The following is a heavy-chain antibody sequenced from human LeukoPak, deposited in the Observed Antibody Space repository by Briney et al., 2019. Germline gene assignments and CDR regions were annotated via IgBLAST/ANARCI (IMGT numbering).Heavy chain of an antibody. Sequence: ASEKVSCKASGYTFTSYYIHWVRQAPGQGLEWMGMINPSGGSTTYAQKFQGRVTLTRDTSTSTVSLEVSSLRSEDTAVYFCARDLRRDVYNRDWYFDLWGRGTLVTVSS. CDR1: GYTFTSYY. CDR3: ARDLRRDVYNRDWYFDL. J-gene: IGHJ2*01. CDR2: INPSGGST. V-gene: IGHV1-46*01. D-gene: IGHD5-24*01.